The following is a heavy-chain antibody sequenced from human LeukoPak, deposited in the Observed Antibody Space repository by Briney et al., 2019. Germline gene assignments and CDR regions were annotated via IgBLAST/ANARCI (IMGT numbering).Heavy chain of an antibody. CDR3: ASGDYYDSSGYYS. Sequence: SETLSLTCTVSGDSISNDNYYWNWLRQPPGKGLEWIGYIYYSGSTNYNPSLKSRVTISVDTSKNQFSLKLSSVTAADTAVYYCASGDYYDSSGYYSWGQGTLVTVSS. CDR1: GDSISNDNYY. J-gene: IGHJ4*02. V-gene: IGHV4-61*01. CDR2: IYYSGST. D-gene: IGHD3-22*01.